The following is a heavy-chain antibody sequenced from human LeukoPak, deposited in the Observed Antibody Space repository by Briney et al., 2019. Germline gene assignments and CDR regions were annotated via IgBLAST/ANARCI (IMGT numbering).Heavy chain of an antibody. CDR3: ARIYGDYVFEGSSYYFDY. D-gene: IGHD4-17*01. Sequence: SETLSLTCTVSGYSISSGCYWGWIRQPPGKGLEWIGSIYHSGSTYYNPSLKSRVTISVDTSKNQFSLKLSSVTAADTAVYYCARIYGDYVFEGSSYYFDYWGQGTLVTVSS. CDR1: GYSISSGCY. V-gene: IGHV4-38-2*02. CDR2: IYHSGST. J-gene: IGHJ4*02.